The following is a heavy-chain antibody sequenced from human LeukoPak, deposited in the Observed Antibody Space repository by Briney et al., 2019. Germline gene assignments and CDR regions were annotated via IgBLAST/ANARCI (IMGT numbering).Heavy chain of an antibody. CDR2: INPNTGGT. D-gene: IGHD6-13*01. V-gene: IGHV1-2*02. CDR3: ARVRIAVRYVTNDAFDI. Sequence: EASVKVSCKASGYTFTGYYMHWVRQAPGQGLEWMGWINPNTGGTLYAQKFQGRVTMTRDTSISTAYMELTSLRSDDTAVYYCARVRIAVRYVTNDAFDIWGQGTVVTVAS. J-gene: IGHJ3*02. CDR1: GYTFTGYY.